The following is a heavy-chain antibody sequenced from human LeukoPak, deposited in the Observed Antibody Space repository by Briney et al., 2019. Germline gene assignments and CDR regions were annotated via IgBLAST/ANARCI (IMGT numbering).Heavy chain of an antibody. CDR3: ARSSRSTVTTSGY. D-gene: IGHD4-17*01. CDR1: GGSFSGYY. CDR2: INHSGST. J-gene: IGHJ4*02. V-gene: IGHV4-34*01. Sequence: SETLSLTCAVYGGSFSGYYWSWIRQPPGKGLEWIGEINHSGSTNYNPSLKSRVTISVDTSKNQFSLKLSSVTAADTAVYYCARSSRSTVTTSGYWGQGTLVTVSS.